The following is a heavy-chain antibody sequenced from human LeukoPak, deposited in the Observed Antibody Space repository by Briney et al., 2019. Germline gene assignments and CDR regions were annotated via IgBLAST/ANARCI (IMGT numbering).Heavy chain of an antibody. CDR3: ARNDYYYMDV. J-gene: IGHJ6*03. Sequence: GGSLRLSCAASGFTFSSYWMLWVRQAPGKGLVWVSRINTDGSSTSYADSVKGRFTISRDNAKNTLYLQINSLRAEDTAVYYCARNDYYYMDVWGKGTTVTVSS. V-gene: IGHV3-74*01. CDR2: INTDGSST. CDR1: GFTFSSYW.